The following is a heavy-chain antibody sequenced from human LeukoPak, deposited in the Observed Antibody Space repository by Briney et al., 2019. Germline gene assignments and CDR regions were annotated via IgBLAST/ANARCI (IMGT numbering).Heavy chain of an antibody. CDR1: GFTVSSNY. V-gene: IGHV3-66*02. CDR2: IYSGGST. CDR3: ARGVSEAYCGGDCSYFDY. Sequence: GGSLRLSCAASGFTVSSNYMSWVRQAPGKGLEWVSVIYSGGSTYYADSVKGRFTISRDNSKNTLYLQMNSLRAEDTAVYYCARGVSEAYCGGDCSYFDYWGQGTLVTVSS. D-gene: IGHD2-21*02. J-gene: IGHJ4*02.